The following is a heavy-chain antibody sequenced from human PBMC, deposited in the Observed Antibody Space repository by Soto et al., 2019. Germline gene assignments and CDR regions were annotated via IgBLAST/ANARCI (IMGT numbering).Heavy chain of an antibody. CDR1: GDIFTGYH. V-gene: IGHV1-2*02. J-gene: IGHJ6*02. Sequence: ASVKVSCKASGDIFTGYHIHWVRQAPGRGLEWMGWINPNSGDTEYAQNFQGRVTMTRDTSFNLVYMEMSGLMSDDTAVYYCARDARGTRGFDEMDIWGQGTTVTVSS. CDR2: INPNSGDT. D-gene: IGHD3-9*01. CDR3: ARDARGTRGFDEMDI.